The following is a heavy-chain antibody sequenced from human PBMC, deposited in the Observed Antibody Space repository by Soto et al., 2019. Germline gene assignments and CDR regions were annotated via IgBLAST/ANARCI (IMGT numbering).Heavy chain of an antibody. J-gene: IGHJ4*02. Sequence: QVQLVESGGGVVQPGRSLRLSCAASGFSFSSYGMDWVRQAPGKGLEWVAVVWYDGTIKYYADYVMGRFTISRDNSQNTINLHMNRLRAEDTGFYYCARQQYNWNAYWGQGTLVTVSS. V-gene: IGHV3-33*01. CDR1: GFSFSSYG. CDR2: VWYDGTIK. CDR3: ARQQYNWNAY. D-gene: IGHD1-20*01.